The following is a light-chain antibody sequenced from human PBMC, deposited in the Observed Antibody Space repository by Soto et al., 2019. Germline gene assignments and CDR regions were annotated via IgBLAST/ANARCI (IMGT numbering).Light chain of an antibody. CDR3: PQYGSSPLT. J-gene: IGKJ4*01. CDR1: QSVSSSY. CDR2: GAS. Sequence: EIVLTQSPGTLSLSPGERATLSGRASQSVSSSYLAWYQQKPGQAPRLLIYGASSRATGTPDRFSGSGSGTDFTLTISRLAPEDFAVYYCPQYGSSPLTFGGGTKVEIK. V-gene: IGKV3-20*01.